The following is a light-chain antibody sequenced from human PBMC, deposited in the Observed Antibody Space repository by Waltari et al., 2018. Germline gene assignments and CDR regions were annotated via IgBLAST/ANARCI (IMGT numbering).Light chain of an antibody. Sequence: DIQMTQSPSTLSPSVGDTVTLTCRARQSISDYLAWYQQKPGKAPKLLIYYASTVKNGVPSRFSSSVSGTEFTLTISSLQPDDFATYYCQHYSGFSSRTFGQGTKVDIK. CDR1: QSISDY. CDR2: YAS. V-gene: IGKV1-5*01. J-gene: IGKJ1*01. CDR3: QHYSGFSSRT.